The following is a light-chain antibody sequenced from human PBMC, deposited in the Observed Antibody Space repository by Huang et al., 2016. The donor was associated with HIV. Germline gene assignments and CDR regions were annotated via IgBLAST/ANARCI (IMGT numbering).Light chain of an antibody. CDR3: QQFANLPLT. J-gene: IGKJ4*01. V-gene: IGKV1-33*01. Sequence: DIQMTQSPSSLSASVGDRVTITCQASQDITNYLNWYQQKPGNAPELLIYDASNLEIGVPSRFSASGSGTDFTFTISSLQPEDIATYYCQQFANLPLTFGGGTEVRSN. CDR1: QDITNY. CDR2: DAS.